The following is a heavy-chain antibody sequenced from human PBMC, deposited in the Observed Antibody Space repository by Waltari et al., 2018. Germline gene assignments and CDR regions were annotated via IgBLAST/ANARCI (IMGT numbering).Heavy chain of an antibody. Sequence: QVQLQESGPGLVKPSETLSLTCAVSGYSISSGYYWGWIRQPPWKGLEWIGSIYHSGSTYYNPSLKSRVTRSVDTSKNQFSLKLSSVTAADMAVYYCARRGQQLVQSYFDYWGQGTLVTVSS. V-gene: IGHV4-38-2*01. J-gene: IGHJ4*02. CDR1: GYSISSGYY. CDR3: ARRGQQLVQSYFDY. D-gene: IGHD6-13*01. CDR2: IYHSGST.